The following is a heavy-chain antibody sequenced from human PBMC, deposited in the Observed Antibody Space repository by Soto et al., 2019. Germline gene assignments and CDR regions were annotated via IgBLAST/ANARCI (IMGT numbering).Heavy chain of an antibody. V-gene: IGHV1-69*13. D-gene: IGHD3-3*01. CDR3: ARGARRDFWSGYQGRYGMDV. CDR1: GGTFSSYA. Sequence: SVKVSCKASGGTFSSYAISWVRQAPGQGLEWMGGIIPIFGTANYAQKFQGRVTITADESTSTAYMELSSLRSEDTAVYYCARGARRDFWSGYQGRYGMDVWGHGTTVTVSS. CDR2: IIPIFGTA. J-gene: IGHJ6*02.